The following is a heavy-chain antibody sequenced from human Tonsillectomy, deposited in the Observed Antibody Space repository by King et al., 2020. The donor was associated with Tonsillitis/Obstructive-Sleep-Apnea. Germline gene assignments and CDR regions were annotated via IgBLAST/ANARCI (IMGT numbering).Heavy chain of an antibody. J-gene: IGHJ3*02. CDR2: IRGSGGTT. CDR3: ATGLGVITGPVAFDI. CDR1: GFTFSIYT. D-gene: IGHD2-21*01. Sequence: VQLVESGGGLVQPGGSLRLSCAASGFTFSIYTMSWVRQAPGKGLEWVSDIRGSGGTTYYADSVKGRFTISRDSSKNTLFLQMNTLRDEDTAVYYCATGLGVITGPVAFDIWGQGTMVTVSS. V-gene: IGHV3-23*04.